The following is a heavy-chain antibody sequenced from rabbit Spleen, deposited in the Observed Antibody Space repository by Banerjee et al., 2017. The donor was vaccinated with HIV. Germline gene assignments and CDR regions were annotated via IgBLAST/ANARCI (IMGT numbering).Heavy chain of an antibody. D-gene: IGHD1-1*01. J-gene: IGHJ4*01. CDR3: ARDLDGVIGWNFGW. Sequence: QSLEESGGDLVKPGASLTLTCTASGVSFTSDCYMCWVRQAPGKGLEWIACIDTGSSGFTYFASWAKGRFTISKTSSTTVTLQVTSLTAADTATYFCARDLDGVIGWNFGWWGPGTLVTVS. CDR1: GVSFTSDCY. CDR2: IDTGSSGFT. V-gene: IGHV1S40*01.